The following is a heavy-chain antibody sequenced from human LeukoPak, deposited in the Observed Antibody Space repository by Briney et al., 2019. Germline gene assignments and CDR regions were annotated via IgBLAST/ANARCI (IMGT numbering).Heavy chain of an antibody. D-gene: IGHD5-24*01. Sequence: GGSLRLSCAASGFTFNTYAMTWVRQAPGKGLEWVSCISGKTGTTYYADSVKGRFIISRDSSKTTLYLQMNSLRAEGTAVYYCAKINSRDGYDYDSFDYWGQGTLVTVSS. CDR1: GFTFNTYA. V-gene: IGHV3-23*01. CDR2: ISGKTGTT. J-gene: IGHJ4*02. CDR3: AKINSRDGYDYDSFDY.